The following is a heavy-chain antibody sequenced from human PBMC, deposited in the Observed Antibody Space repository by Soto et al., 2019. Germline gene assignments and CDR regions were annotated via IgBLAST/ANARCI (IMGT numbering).Heavy chain of an antibody. CDR3: AKDGSSWYEVIDY. Sequence: GGSLRLSCAASGFTFSSYGMHWVRQAPGKGLEWVAVISYDGSNKYYADSVKGRFTISRDNSKNTLYLQMNSLRAEDTAVYHCAKDGSSWYEVIDYWGQGTLVTVSS. CDR2: ISYDGSNK. D-gene: IGHD6-13*01. V-gene: IGHV3-30*18. CDR1: GFTFSSYG. J-gene: IGHJ4*02.